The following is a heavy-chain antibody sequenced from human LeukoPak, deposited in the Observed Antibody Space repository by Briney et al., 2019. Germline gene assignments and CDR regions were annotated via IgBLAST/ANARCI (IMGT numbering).Heavy chain of an antibody. CDR2: TSSSIYI. Sequence: GGSLRLSCAASGFTFSSYSTNWVRQAPGKGLEWVSSTSSSIYIYYADTVKGRFTISRDNAKNSLYLQMNTLRAEDTAVYYCARDRGYCSGGSCYENDYWGQGTLVTVSS. D-gene: IGHD2-15*01. CDR3: ARDRGYCSGGSCYENDY. CDR1: GFTFSSYS. V-gene: IGHV3-21*01. J-gene: IGHJ4*02.